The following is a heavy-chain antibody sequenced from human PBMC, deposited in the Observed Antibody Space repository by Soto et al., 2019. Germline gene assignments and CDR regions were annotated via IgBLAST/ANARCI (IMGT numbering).Heavy chain of an antibody. D-gene: IGHD4-17*01. CDR1: GFRFSDYS. CDR2: ISSSSFTT. J-gene: IGHJ4*02. V-gene: IGHV3-23*01. Sequence: HPGGSLRLSCAASGFRFSDYSMNWVRQAPGKGLEWVSDISSSSFTTYYADSVEGRFAISRDNSKNTLYLQMNSLRAEDTAVYYSAKDVADYGEPAYFDYWGQGTLVTVSS. CDR3: AKDVADYGEPAYFDY.